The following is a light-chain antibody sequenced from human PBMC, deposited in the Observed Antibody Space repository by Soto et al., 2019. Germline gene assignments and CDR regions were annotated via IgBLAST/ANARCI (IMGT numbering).Light chain of an antibody. V-gene: IGKV3-20*01. CDR2: GAS. CDR3: QQYGSSPCT. CDR1: QSVSSSY. Sequence: EIVLTQSPGTLSLSPGERATLSCRASQSVSSSYLAWYQQKPGQAPRLLIYGASSRATGIPDRFSGSGSGTDFTLTISRLEPEDLEVYFLQQYGSSPCTFGQGTKLEIK. J-gene: IGKJ2*02.